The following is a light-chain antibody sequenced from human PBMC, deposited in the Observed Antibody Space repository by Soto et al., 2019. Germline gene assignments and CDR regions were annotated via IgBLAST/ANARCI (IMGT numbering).Light chain of an antibody. Sequence: DVVMTQSPLSLPVTLGQPASISCRSSQSLVSSNGNTFLIWFQQRPGQSPRRLIYKVSNRDSAVPDRFTGSGSGSDFTLEISRVEAGDVGVYYCMQATHWPWTFGQGTKVEIK. CDR1: QSLVSSNGNTF. CDR2: KVS. V-gene: IGKV2-30*01. J-gene: IGKJ1*01. CDR3: MQATHWPWT.